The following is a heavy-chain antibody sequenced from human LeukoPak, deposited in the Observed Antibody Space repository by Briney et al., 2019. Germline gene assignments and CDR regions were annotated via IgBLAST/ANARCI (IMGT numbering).Heavy chain of an antibody. V-gene: IGHV1-3*01. CDR1: GYTFTSYA. J-gene: IGHJ4*02. D-gene: IGHD3-9*01. CDR3: ARAEKDRAYHDILTGYQPWYYFDY. CDR2: INAGNGNT. Sequence: ASVKVSCKASGYTFTSYAMHWVRQAPGQRLEWVGWINAGNGNTQYSQKFQGRVTITRDTSASTAYMELSSLRSEDTAVYYCARAEKDRAYHDILTGYQPWYYFDYWGQGTLVTVSS.